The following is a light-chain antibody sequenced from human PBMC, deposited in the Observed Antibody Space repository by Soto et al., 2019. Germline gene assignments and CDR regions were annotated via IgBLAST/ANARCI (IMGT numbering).Light chain of an antibody. CDR1: QSVSTF. V-gene: IGKV3-11*01. CDR2: ETS. J-gene: IGKJ4*01. Sequence: EIVLTQSPATLSLSPGERATLSCRASQSVSTFLAWYQQKPGQAPRLLIYETSKRATGIPGRFSGSGSGTGFTLSISSLEPEDFAVYYCQQRDYWPLTFGGGTKVEIK. CDR3: QQRDYWPLT.